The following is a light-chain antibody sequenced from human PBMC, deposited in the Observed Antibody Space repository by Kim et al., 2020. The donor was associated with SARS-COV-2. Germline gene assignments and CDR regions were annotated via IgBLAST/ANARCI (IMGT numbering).Light chain of an antibody. CDR1: QGISSF. J-gene: IGKJ4*01. V-gene: IGKV1-9*01. CDR2: SAS. CDR3: QQINDYPLT. Sequence: IRLTQSPSSLSASVGDRVTITCRASQGISSFLAWYQQKPGKAPNLLIYSASTLQKGVPSRFSGSGSGTDFTLTISSLQPEDFATYYCQQINDYPLTFGGGTKVDIK.